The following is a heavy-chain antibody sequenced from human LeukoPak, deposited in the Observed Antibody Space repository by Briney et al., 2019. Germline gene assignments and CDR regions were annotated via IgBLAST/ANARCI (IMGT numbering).Heavy chain of an antibody. Sequence: PGGSLRLSCAASGFTFSSYWMSWVRQAPGKGLEWVANIQQDGSEKYYVDSVKGRFTISRNNAKNSRYLKMNTLSAEDTAVYYCARGGRSCFFDSWGKGTLVTFSS. CDR3: ARGGRSCFFDS. J-gene: IGHJ4*02. CDR2: IQQDGSEK. D-gene: IGHD3-16*01. V-gene: IGHV3-7*03. CDR1: GFTFSSYW.